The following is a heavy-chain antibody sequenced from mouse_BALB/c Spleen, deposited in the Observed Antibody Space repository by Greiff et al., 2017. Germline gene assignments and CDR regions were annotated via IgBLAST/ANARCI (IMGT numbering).Heavy chain of an antibody. V-gene: IGHV5-17*02. Sequence: EVQRVESGGGLVQPGGSRKLSCAASGFTFSSFGMHWVRQAPEKGLEWVAYISSGSSTIYYADTVKGRFTISRDNPKNTLFLQMTSLRSEDTAMYYCARSLYYAMDYWGQGTSVTVSS. CDR1: GFTFSSFG. J-gene: IGHJ4*01. CDR2: ISSGSSTI. CDR3: ARSLYYAMDY.